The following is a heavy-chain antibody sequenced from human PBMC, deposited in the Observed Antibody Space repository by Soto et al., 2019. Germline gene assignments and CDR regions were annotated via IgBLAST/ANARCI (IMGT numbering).Heavy chain of an antibody. CDR1: GGTFSNSA. V-gene: IGHV1-69*12. CDR3: ARDTARLQLGGNYYYMLDV. D-gene: IGHD5-12*01. Sequence: QVQLEQSGAEVKKPGSSVKVSCKASGGTFSNSAISWVRQAPGQGLEWLGGIMPIFRTPDYAQKFQGRVTITADESTSTAYMELSGLRSDDTAVYYCARDTARLQLGGNYYYMLDVWGQGTTVTVSS. J-gene: IGHJ6*02. CDR2: IMPIFRTP.